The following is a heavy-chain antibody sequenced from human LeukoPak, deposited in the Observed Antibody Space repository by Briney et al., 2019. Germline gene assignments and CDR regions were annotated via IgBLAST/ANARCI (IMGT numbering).Heavy chain of an antibody. V-gene: IGHV1-2*02. Sequence: ASVKVSCKASGYTFTGYYMHWVRQAPGQGLEWMGWINPNSGGTNYAQKFQGRVTITADESTSTAYMELSSLRSEDTAVYYCAVVTAIHSYYYYYMDVWGKGTTVTISS. CDR3: AVVTAIHSYYYYYMDV. CDR2: INPNSGGT. D-gene: IGHD2-21*02. J-gene: IGHJ6*03. CDR1: GYTFTGYY.